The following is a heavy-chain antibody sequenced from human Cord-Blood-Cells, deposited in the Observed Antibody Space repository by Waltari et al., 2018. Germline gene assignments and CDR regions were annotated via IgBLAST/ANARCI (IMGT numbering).Heavy chain of an antibody. CDR1: GYTFPGHD. V-gene: IGHV1-2*06. D-gene: IGHD1-26*01. Sequence: QAQLVQSGAEVTKPGAPVKVNCMASGYTFPGHDMHFVRQAPGQGLEWMGRINPNSGGTNYAQKVQCRVTMTRDTSISTAYMELSGLGSDDTAVYYCAEEGSGSYFDYWGQGTLVTVSS. CDR3: AEEGSGSYFDY. J-gene: IGHJ4*02. CDR2: INPNSGGT.